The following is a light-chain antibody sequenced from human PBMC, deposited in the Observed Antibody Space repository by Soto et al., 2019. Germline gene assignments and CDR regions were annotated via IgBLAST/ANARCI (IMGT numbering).Light chain of an antibody. CDR2: KAP. J-gene: IGKJ1*01. Sequence: DIQMTQAPSTLSASVGDRVTITCRASQSISSWLAWYQQKPGKAPKLLIYKAPSLESGVPSRCSGSGSGTEFTLTISSLQSDDFATYYCQQYNSYPWTFGRGTKVEIK. CDR3: QQYNSYPWT. CDR1: QSISSW. V-gene: IGKV1-5*03.